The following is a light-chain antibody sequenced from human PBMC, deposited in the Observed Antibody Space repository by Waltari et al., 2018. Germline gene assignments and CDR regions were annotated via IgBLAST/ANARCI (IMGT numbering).Light chain of an antibody. CDR3: QTGGHGAWV. Sequence: QLVLTQSPSASASLGASVKLTCTLSSRHSSHVLAWLQQRPETGPRYLMKVNSDGSHTKGDEIPDRFSGSSSGAERYLTISNLQSEDEADYFCQTGGHGAWVFGGGTTLTVL. CDR2: VNSDGSH. V-gene: IGLV4-69*01. CDR1: SRHSSHV. J-gene: IGLJ3*02.